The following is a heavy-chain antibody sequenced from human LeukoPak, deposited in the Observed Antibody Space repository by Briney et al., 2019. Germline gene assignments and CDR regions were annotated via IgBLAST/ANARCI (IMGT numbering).Heavy chain of an antibody. CDR3: ARGGSSSASSGAEGY. V-gene: IGHV4-34*01. J-gene: IGHJ4*02. CDR2: INHSGST. D-gene: IGHD6-13*01. CDR1: GGSFSGYY. Sequence: SETLSLTCAVYGGSFSGYYWSWIRQPPRKGPEWIGEINHSGSTNYNPSLKSRVTISLDTSKNQFSLKLSSVTAADTAVYYCARGGSSSASSGAEGYWGQGTLVTVSS.